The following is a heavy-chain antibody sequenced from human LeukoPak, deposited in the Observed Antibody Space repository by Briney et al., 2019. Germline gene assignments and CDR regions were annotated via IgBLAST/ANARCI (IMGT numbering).Heavy chain of an antibody. V-gene: IGHV4-39*01. J-gene: IGHJ3*02. CDR1: GGSISSGGYY. Sequence: SETLSLTCTVSGGSISSGGYYWSWIRQPPGKGLEWIGEINHSGSTNYDPSLKSRVTISVDTSKNQFSLKLSSVTAADTAVYYCARVGAGYGDYNAFDIWGQGTMVTVSS. CDR2: INHSGST. D-gene: IGHD4-17*01. CDR3: ARVGAGYGDYNAFDI.